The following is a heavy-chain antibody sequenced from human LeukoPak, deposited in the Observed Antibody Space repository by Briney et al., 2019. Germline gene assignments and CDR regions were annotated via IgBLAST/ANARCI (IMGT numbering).Heavy chain of an antibody. V-gene: IGHV4-39*07. CDR3: AKPHGTNSSPFY. D-gene: IGHD6-13*01. CDR2: IYYSGST. Sequence: PSETLSLTCTVSGASINSSTYYWGWIRQPPGKGLEWIGSIYYSGSTYYNPSLKSRVTISVDTSKNQFSLKLSSMTAADTAVYYCAKPHGTNSSPFYWGHGTLVTVSS. CDR1: GASINSSTYY. J-gene: IGHJ4*01.